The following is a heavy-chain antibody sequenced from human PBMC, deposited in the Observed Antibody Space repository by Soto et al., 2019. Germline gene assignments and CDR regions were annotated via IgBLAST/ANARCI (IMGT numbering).Heavy chain of an antibody. Sequence: QVQLVESGGGVVQPGRSLRLSCAASGFTFSSYGMHWVRQAPGKGLEWVAVISYDGSNKYYADSVKGRFTISRDNSKNTLYLQMNSLRAEDPAVYYCAKDGSSWYFDYWGQGTLVTVSS. J-gene: IGHJ4*02. CDR1: GFTFSSYG. V-gene: IGHV3-30*18. CDR3: AKDGSSWYFDY. CDR2: ISYDGSNK. D-gene: IGHD6-13*01.